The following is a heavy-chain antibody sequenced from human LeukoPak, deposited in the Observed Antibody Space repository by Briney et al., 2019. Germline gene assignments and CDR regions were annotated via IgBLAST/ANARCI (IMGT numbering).Heavy chain of an antibody. CDR3: ARDPIPYYYYGMDV. CDR1: GFTFSSYG. CDR2: IWYDGSNK. D-gene: IGHD2-2*02. Sequence: RSLRLSCAASGFTFSSYGMHWVRQAPGKGLEWVAVIWYDGSNKYYADSVKGRFTISRDNSKNTLYLQMNSLRAEDTAVYYCARDPIPYYYYGMDVWGQGTTVTVSS. V-gene: IGHV3-33*01. J-gene: IGHJ6*02.